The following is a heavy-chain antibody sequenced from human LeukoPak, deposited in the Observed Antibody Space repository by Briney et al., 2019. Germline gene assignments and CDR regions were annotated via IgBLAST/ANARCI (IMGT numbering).Heavy chain of an antibody. V-gene: IGHV4-39*07. CDR2: IYYSGST. J-gene: IGHJ6*03. D-gene: IGHD1-26*01. Sequence: PSETLSLTCTVSGGSISSSSYYWGWIRQPPGKGLEWIGSIYYSGSTYYNPSLKSRVTISVDTSKNQFSLKLSSVTAADTAVYYCARGLVVGATDETYYMDVWGKGTTVTVSS. CDR1: GGSISSSSYY. CDR3: ARGLVVGATDETYYMDV.